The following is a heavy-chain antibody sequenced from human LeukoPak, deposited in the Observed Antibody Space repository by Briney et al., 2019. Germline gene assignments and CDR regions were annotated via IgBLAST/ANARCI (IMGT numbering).Heavy chain of an antibody. CDR3: ARVPYGSGENWFDS. D-gene: IGHD3-10*01. J-gene: IGHJ5*01. CDR1: GSSISSYY. V-gene: IGHV4-59*01. Sequence: PSETLSLTCTVSGSSISSYYWSWIRQPPGNGLEWIGYIYYSGSATYNPSLKSRVTISVDTSKNQISLKLRSVTAADTAVYYCARVPYGSGENWFDSWGQGALVTVSS. CDR2: IYYSGSA.